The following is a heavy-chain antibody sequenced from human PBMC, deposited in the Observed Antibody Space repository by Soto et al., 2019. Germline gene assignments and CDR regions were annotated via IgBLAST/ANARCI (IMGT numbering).Heavy chain of an antibody. CDR1: GGSFSGYY. J-gene: IGHJ5*02. CDR3: AKIPVAAAGTVNWFDP. D-gene: IGHD6-13*01. V-gene: IGHV4-34*01. Sequence: SETLSLTCAVYGGSFSGYYWSWIRQPPGKGLEWIGEINHSGSTNYNPSLKSRVTISVDTSKNQFSLKLSPVTAADTAVYYCAKIPVAAAGTVNWFDPWGQGTLVTVSS. CDR2: INHSGST.